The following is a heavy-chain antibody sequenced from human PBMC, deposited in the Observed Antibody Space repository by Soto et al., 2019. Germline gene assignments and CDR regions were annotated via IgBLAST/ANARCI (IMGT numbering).Heavy chain of an antibody. CDR2: IYPGDSDT. CDR3: ARVLANLANWFDP. D-gene: IGHD7-27*01. Sequence: GESLKISCKGSGYSFTSYWIGWVRQMPGKGLEWMGIIYPGDSDTRYSPSFQGQVTISADTSISTAYLQWSSLKASDTAMYYCARVLANLANWFDPWGQGTLVTVSS. J-gene: IGHJ5*02. V-gene: IGHV5-51*01. CDR1: GYSFTSYW.